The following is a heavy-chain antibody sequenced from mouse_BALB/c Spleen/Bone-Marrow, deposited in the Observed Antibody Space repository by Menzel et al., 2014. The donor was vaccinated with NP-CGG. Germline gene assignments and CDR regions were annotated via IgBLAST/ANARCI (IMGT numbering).Heavy chain of an antibody. CDR3: TRWLGPGWYFDV. J-gene: IGHJ1*01. CDR2: INPGSGGT. CDR1: GYAFTDYL. Sequence: QVQLKESGAELVRPGTSAKVSCKASGYAFTDYLIEWVKQRPGQGLEWIGVINPGSGGTHYNEKFKGKATLTADKSSSTAYMQLSSLTSDDSAVYFCTRWLGPGWYFDVWGAGTTVTVSS. D-gene: IGHD4-1*01. V-gene: IGHV1-54*01.